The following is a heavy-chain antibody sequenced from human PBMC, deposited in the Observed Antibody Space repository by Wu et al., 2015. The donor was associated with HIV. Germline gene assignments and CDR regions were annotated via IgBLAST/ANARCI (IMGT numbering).Heavy chain of an antibody. CDR2: TNPNSGGT. J-gene: IGHJ4*02. Sequence: QVQLVQSGAEVKKPGASVKVSCKASGYTFTGYYMHWLRQAPGQGLEWMGWTNPNSGGTNYAQKFQGRVTLTRDTSITTAYMEMNGLRSDDTAVYYCARDYYDVLTTYSHYFFDLWGQGTLVTVSS. D-gene: IGHD3-9*01. CDR3: ARDYYDVLTTYSHYFFDL. V-gene: IGHV1-2*02. CDR1: GYTFTGYY.